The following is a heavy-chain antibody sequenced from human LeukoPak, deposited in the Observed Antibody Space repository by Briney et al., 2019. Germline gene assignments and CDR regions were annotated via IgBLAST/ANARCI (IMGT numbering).Heavy chain of an antibody. J-gene: IGHJ4*02. D-gene: IGHD6-13*01. V-gene: IGHV4-38-2*01. CDR1: GYSISSGDY. Sequence: PSETLSLTCAVSGYSISSGDYWGWIRQPPGKGLEWIGSIYHSGSTYYNPSLKSRVTISVDTSKNQFSLKLSSVTAADTAVYYCARALIAAAGTLDYWGQGTLVTVSS. CDR3: ARALIAAAGTLDY. CDR2: IYHSGST.